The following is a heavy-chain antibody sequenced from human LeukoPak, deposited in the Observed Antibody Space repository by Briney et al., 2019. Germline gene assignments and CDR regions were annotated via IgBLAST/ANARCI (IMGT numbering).Heavy chain of an antibody. CDR1: GFTFSSYG. CDR3: AKDGAWIQLGFDY. J-gene: IGHJ4*02. CDR2: IRYDGSNK. Sequence: PGGSLRLSCAASGFTFSSYGMHWVRQAPGKGLEWVAFIRYDGSNKYYADPVKGRFTISRDNSKNTLYLQMNSLRAEDTAVYYCAKDGAWIQLGFDYWGQGTLVTVSS. D-gene: IGHD5-18*01. V-gene: IGHV3-30*02.